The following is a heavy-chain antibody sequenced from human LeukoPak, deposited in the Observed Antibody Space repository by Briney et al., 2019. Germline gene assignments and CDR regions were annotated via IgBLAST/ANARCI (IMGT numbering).Heavy chain of an antibody. Sequence: ASVKVSCKASGYTFTSYGISWVRQAPGQGLEWMGWISAYNGNTNYAQKLQGRVTMTTNTSTSTAYMELRSLRSDDTAVYYCARAVSIAAAGTVDYWGQGTLVTVSS. D-gene: IGHD6-13*01. CDR2: ISAYNGNT. CDR3: ARAVSIAAAGTVDY. CDR1: GYTFTSYG. J-gene: IGHJ4*02. V-gene: IGHV1-18*01.